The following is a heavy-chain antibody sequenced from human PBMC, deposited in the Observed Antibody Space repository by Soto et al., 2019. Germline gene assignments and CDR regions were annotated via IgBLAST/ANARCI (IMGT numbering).Heavy chain of an antibody. CDR1: GGTFSSYT. J-gene: IGHJ4*02. Sequence: QVQLVQSGAEVKKPGSSVKVSCKASGGTFSSYTISWVRQAPGQGLEWMGRIIPILGIANYAQKFQGRVTITADKSTSTAYMELSRLRSEDTAVYYCARESIAAAGSGHWGQGTLVTVSS. V-gene: IGHV1-69*08. CDR3: ARESIAAAGSGH. D-gene: IGHD6-13*01. CDR2: IIPILGIA.